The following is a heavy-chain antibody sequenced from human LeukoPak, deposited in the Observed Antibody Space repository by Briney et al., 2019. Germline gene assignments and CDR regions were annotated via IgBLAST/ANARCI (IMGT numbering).Heavy chain of an antibody. CDR3: AREKEGVDFDI. J-gene: IGHJ3*02. Sequence: GGSLRLSCAASGFTFSSYSMNWVRQAPGKGLEWVSSISSSSSYIYYADSVKGRFTIPRDNAKNSLYLQMNSLRAEDTAVYYCAREKEGVDFDIWGQGTMVTVSS. D-gene: IGHD3-16*01. CDR2: ISSSSSYI. CDR1: GFTFSSYS. V-gene: IGHV3-21*01.